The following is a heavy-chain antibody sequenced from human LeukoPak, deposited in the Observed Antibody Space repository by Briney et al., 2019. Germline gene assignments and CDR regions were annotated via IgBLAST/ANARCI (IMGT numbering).Heavy chain of an antibody. CDR2: ISGSGGST. D-gene: IGHD6-6*01. Sequence: GGSLRLSCAASGFTFSSYAMSWVRQAPGKGLEWVSAISGSGGSTYYADSVKGRFTISRDNSKNTLYLQMNSLRAEDRAVYYCAKAGGSSSSFGFDPWGQGTLVTVSS. V-gene: IGHV3-23*01. CDR3: AKAGGSSSSFGFDP. J-gene: IGHJ5*02. CDR1: GFTFSSYA.